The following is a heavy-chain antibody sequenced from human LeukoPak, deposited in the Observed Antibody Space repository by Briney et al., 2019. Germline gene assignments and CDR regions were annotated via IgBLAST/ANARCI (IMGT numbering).Heavy chain of an antibody. CDR3: ARLPRGYSSSSLYFDY. D-gene: IGHD6-6*01. V-gene: IGHV4-39*01. CDR1: GGSISSSSYY. J-gene: IGHJ4*02. CDR2: IYYSGST. Sequence: SETLSLTCTVSGGSISSSSYYWGWIRQPPGKGLEWIGSIYYSGSTYYNPSLKSRVTISVDTSKNQFSLKLSSVTAADTAVYYCARLPRGYSSSSLYFDYWGQGTLVTVSS.